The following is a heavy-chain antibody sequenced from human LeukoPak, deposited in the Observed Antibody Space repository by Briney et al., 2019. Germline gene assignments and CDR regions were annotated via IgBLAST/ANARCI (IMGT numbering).Heavy chain of an antibody. D-gene: IGHD6-13*01. CDR1: GFTFDDYA. V-gene: IGHV3-43*02. Sequence: QPGGSLRLSCASSGFTFDDYAMHWVRQAPGKGLEWVSLISGDGVSTYYADSVKGRFTISRDNSKNSLYLQMNSLRTEDTALYYCAKDFSPAAGTDYFDYWGQGTLVTVSS. CDR3: AKDFSPAAGTDYFDY. J-gene: IGHJ4*02. CDR2: ISGDGVST.